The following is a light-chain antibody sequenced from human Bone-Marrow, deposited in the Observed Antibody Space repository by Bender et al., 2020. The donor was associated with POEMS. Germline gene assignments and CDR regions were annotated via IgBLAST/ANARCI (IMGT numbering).Light chain of an antibody. J-gene: IGLJ2*01. CDR1: SSDVSGFNY. Sequence: QSALTQPRSVSGSPGQSITISCTGTSSDVSGFNYVSWYQQHPGKAPKLIIYDVSSRPSGVSSRFSGSKSGNTASLTISGLLADDEADYYCSSYTTSSTLVFGGGTKLTVL. CDR3: SSYTTSSTLV. V-gene: IGLV2-14*01. CDR2: DVS.